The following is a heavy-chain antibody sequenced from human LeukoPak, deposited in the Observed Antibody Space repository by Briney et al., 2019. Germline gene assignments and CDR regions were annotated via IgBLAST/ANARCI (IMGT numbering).Heavy chain of an antibody. J-gene: IGHJ4*02. CDR2: IKQDGSEK. Sequence: GSLRLSCAVSGFTSSSYWMSWVRQAPGKGLEWVANIKQDGSEKYYVDSVKGRFTISRDNAKSSLYLQMNSLRAEDTAAYYCARAPYCIGGSCRFDYWGQGTLVTVSS. CDR1: GFTSSSYW. V-gene: IGHV3-7*03. CDR3: ARAPYCIGGSCRFDY. D-gene: IGHD2-15*01.